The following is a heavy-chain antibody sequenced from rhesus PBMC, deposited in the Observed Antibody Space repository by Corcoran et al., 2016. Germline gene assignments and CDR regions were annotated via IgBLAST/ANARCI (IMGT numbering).Heavy chain of an antibody. CDR2: IYGSGRST. CDR1: GGSISSNY. CDR3: ARDIRRIAAFDC. D-gene: IGHD6-13*01. J-gene: IGHJ4*01. Sequence: QVQLQESGPGLVKPLETLSLTCTVSGGSISSNYWIWIRQPPGKGLEWIGYIYGSGRSTNYNPSLKSRVNLSVDSSKNQFALNLNSVTAADTAVYYCARDIRRIAAFDCWGQGVLVTVSS. V-gene: IGHV4S11*01.